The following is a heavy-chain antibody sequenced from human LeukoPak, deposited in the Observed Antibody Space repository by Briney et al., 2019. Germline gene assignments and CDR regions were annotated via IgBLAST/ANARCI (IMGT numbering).Heavy chain of an antibody. CDR2: IYHIGAT. V-gene: IGHV4-4*02. J-gene: IGHJ6*03. D-gene: IGHD2-2*02. CDR1: GGSITSNKW. Sequence: PSETLSLTCAVSGGSITSNKWWTWVRQPPGKGLEWIGEIYHIGATSYNPSLQSRVTISVDTSKNQFSLKLSSVTAADTAVYYCARTGPYCSSTSCYTINYYYYYMDVWGKGTTVTVSS. CDR3: ARTGPYCSSTSCYTINYYYYYMDV.